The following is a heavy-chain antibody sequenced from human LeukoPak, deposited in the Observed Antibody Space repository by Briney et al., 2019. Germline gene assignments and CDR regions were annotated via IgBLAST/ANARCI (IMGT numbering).Heavy chain of an antibody. CDR1: GGSISSSSYY. V-gene: IGHV4-39*07. CDR3: AISPRYTGNYFDY. Sequence: SETLSLTCTVSGGSISSSSYYWGWIRQPPGKGLEWIGSIYYSGSTYYNPSLKIRVTISVDTSKNQFSLKLSSVTAADTAVYYCAISPRYTGNYFDYWGQGTLVTVSS. D-gene: IGHD5-24*01. J-gene: IGHJ4*02. CDR2: IYYSGST.